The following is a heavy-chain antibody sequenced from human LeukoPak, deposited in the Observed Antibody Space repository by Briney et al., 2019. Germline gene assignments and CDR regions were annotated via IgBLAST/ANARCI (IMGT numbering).Heavy chain of an antibody. CDR3: AKEASYYDYVWGSYHFDY. CDR2: IYSGGST. Sequence: PGGSLRLSCAASGFTVSSNYMSWVRQAPGKGLEWVSVIYSGGSTYYADSVKGRFTISRDNSKNTLYLQMNSLRAEDTAVYYCAKEASYYDYVWGSYHFDYWGQGTLVTVSS. J-gene: IGHJ4*02. V-gene: IGHV3-53*05. CDR1: GFTVSSNY. D-gene: IGHD3-16*02.